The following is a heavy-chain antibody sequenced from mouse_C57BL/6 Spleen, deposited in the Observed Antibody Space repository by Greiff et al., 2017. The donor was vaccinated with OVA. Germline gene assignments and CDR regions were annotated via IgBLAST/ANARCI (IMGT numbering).Heavy chain of an antibody. J-gene: IGHJ2*01. CDR1: GYTFTSYW. D-gene: IGHD1-1*01. CDR3: ARSRVAADYFDY. V-gene: IGHV1-69*01. CDR2: IDPSDSYT. Sequence: VQLQQPGAELVMPGASVKLSCKASGYTFTSYWMHWVKQRPGQGLEWIGEIDPSDSYTNYNQKFKGKSTLTVDKSSSTAYMQLSRLTSEDSAVYYCARSRVAADYFDYWGQGTTLTVSS.